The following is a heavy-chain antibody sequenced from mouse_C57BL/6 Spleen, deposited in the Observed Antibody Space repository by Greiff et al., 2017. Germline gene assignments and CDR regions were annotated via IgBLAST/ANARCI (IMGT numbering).Heavy chain of an antibody. D-gene: IGHD2-1*01. Sequence: EVKLVESGGGLVKPGGSLKLSCAASGFTFSDYGMHWVRQAPEKGLEWVAYISSGSSTIYYADTVKGRFTISRDNAKNTLFLQMTSLRSEDTAMYYCARRVNYVWYAMDYWGQGTSVTVSS. V-gene: IGHV5-17*01. CDR3: ARRVNYVWYAMDY. CDR1: GFTFSDYG. CDR2: ISSGSSTI. J-gene: IGHJ4*01.